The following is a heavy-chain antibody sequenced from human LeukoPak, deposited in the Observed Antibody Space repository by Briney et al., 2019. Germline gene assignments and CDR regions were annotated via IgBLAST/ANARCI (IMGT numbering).Heavy chain of an antibody. CDR1: EFTFTNYW. D-gene: IGHD3-3*01. CDR3: ARVGSEWYRGAFDI. V-gene: IGHV3-7*01. CDR2: IKQDGSET. J-gene: IGHJ3*02. Sequence: PGGSLRLSCAASEFTFTNYWMTWVRQAQGKGLEWVANIKQDGSETYYVDSVKGRFTISRDNAKNSLYLQLNILRAEDTAVYYCARVGSEWYRGAFDIWGQGTMVTVSS.